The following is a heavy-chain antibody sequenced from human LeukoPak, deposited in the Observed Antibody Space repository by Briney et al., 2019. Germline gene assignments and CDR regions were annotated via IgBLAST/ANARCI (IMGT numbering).Heavy chain of an antibody. V-gene: IGHV4-4*02. CDR1: GGSITSTNY. CDR2: VNLQGST. J-gene: IGHJ4*02. CDR3: AREGGPYRPLDY. Sequence: KSSGTLSLTCGVSGGSITSTNYWTWVRQPPGKGLEWIGEVNLQGSTNYNPSLMGRVAISVDMSENHLSLQLTSVTAADTAVYYCAREGGPYRPLDYSGQGTLVTVSS.